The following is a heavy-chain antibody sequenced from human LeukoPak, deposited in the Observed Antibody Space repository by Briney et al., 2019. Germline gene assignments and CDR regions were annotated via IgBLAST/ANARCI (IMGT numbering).Heavy chain of an antibody. CDR2: INHSGST. J-gene: IGHJ4*02. D-gene: IGHD3-9*01. V-gene: IGHV4-34*01. CDR3: ASTLRYFDWLLSPRGSYFDY. CDR1: GGSFCGYY. Sequence: SETLSLTCAVYGGSFCGYYWSWIRQPPGKGLEWIGEINHSGSTNYNPSLKSRVTISVDTSKNQFSLKLSSVTAADTAVYYCASTLRYFDWLLSPRGSYFDYWGQGTLVTVSS.